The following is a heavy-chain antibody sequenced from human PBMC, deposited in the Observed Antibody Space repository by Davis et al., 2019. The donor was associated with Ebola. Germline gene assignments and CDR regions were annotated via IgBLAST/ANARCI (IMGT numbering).Heavy chain of an antibody. CDR2: IYYSGST. J-gene: IGHJ4*02. V-gene: IGHV4-59*01. CDR3: ARDSPRHCSNGVCAFDY. Sequence: SETLSLTCALSGDSITTSYWSWIRQPPGKGLEFIGYIYYSGSTRYNPSFESRVTISVDTPKSQFSLKLRSVTAADTAVYYCARDSPRHCSNGVCAFDYWGQGTLVTVSS. CDR1: GDSITTSY. D-gene: IGHD2-8*01.